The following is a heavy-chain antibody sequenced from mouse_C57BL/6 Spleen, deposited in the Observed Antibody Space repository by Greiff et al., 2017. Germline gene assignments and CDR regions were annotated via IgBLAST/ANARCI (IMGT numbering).Heavy chain of an antibody. CDR3: TRVGSSSSGYFDV. CDR2: IRNKANNPAT. D-gene: IGHD1-1*01. V-gene: IGHV6-6*01. J-gene: IGHJ1*03. Sequence: EVKVEESGGGLVQPGGSMKLSCAASGFTFSDAWMDWVRQSPGKGLEWVAEIRNKANNPATYYAVSVKGRVTISRDDSKSSVYLQMNSLRAEDTGIYYCTRVGSSSSGYFDVWGTGTTVTVSS. CDR1: GFTFSDAW.